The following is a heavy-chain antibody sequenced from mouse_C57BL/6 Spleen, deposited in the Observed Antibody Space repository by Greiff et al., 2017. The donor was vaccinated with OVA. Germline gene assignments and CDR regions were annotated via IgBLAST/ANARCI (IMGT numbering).Heavy chain of an antibody. CDR2: IYPGNSGT. D-gene: IGHD3-2*02. J-gene: IGHJ3*01. CDR1: GYTFTSYW. CDR3: TFPDSSGWFAY. V-gene: IGHV1-5*01. Sequence: EVQLQQSGTVLARPGASVKMSCKTSGYTFTSYWMHWVKQRPGQGLEWIGAIYPGNSGTSYNQKFKGKAKLTAVTSASTAYMELSSLTNEDSAVYYCTFPDSSGWFAYWGQGTLVTVSA.